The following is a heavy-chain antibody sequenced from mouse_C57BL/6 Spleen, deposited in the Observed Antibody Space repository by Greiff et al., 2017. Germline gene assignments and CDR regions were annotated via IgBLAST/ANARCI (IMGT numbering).Heavy chain of an antibody. D-gene: IGHD1-1*01. J-gene: IGHJ3*01. Sequence: QVQLQQPGAELVRPGSSVKLSCKASGYTFTSYWMHWVKQRPIQGLEWIGNIDPSDSETHYNQKFKDKATLTVDKSSSTAYMQLSSLTSEDSAVXYCAREGDYYGSSSFAYWGQGTLVTVSA. CDR3: AREGDYYGSSSFAY. CDR2: IDPSDSET. V-gene: IGHV1-52*01. CDR1: GYTFTSYW.